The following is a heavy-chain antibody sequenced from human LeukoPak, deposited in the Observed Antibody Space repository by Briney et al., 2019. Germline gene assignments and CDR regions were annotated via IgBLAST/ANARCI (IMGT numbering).Heavy chain of an antibody. V-gene: IGHV1-2*02. CDR3: ARDSYDFWSGALGY. D-gene: IGHD3-3*01. CDR2: INPNSGGT. Sequence: EASVEVSCKASGYTFTGYYMHWVRQAPGQGLEWMGWINPNSGGTNYAQKFQGRVTMTRDTSISTAYMELSRLRSDDTAVYYCARDSYDFWSGALGYWGQGTLVTVSS. CDR1: GYTFTGYY. J-gene: IGHJ4*02.